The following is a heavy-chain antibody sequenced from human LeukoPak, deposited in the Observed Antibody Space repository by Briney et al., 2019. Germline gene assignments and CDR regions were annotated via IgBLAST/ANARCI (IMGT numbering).Heavy chain of an antibody. Sequence: SETLSLTCTVSGGSISSYYWGWIRQPPGKGLEWIGYIYYSGSTNYNPSLKSRVTISVDTSKNQFSLKLSSVTAADTAVYYCARQSCSGGSCYPRPYWYFDLRGRGTLVTVSS. CDR1: GGSISSYY. CDR3: ARQSCSGGSCYPRPYWYFDL. J-gene: IGHJ2*01. V-gene: IGHV4-59*08. CDR2: IYYSGST. D-gene: IGHD2-15*01.